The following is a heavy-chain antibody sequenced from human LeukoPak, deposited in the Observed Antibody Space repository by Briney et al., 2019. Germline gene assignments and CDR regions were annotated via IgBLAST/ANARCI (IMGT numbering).Heavy chain of an antibody. J-gene: IGHJ4*02. Sequence: SETLSLTCAVSGGFISSYYWSWIRQPPGKGLEWIGYIYYSGGTNYNPSLKSRVTISVDTSNNQSSLKLSTVTAADTAVYYCARLYQGKRPPDYWGQGRLLSVSS. CDR1: GGFISSYY. CDR2: IYYSGGT. V-gene: IGHV4-59*01. D-gene: IGHD6-25*01. CDR3: ARLYQGKRPPDY.